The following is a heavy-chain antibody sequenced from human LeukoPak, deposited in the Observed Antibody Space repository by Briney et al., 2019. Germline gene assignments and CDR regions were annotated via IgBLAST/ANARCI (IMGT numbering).Heavy chain of an antibody. Sequence: SETLSLTRTVSGGSISSGGYYWSWIRQHPGKGLEWIGYIYYSGSTYYNPSLKSRVTISVDTSKNQFSLKLSSVTAADTAVYYCASRSTYYYYYGMDVWGQGTTVTVSS. V-gene: IGHV4-31*03. J-gene: IGHJ6*02. CDR3: ASRSTYYYYYGMDV. CDR2: IYYSGST. CDR1: GGSISSGGYY.